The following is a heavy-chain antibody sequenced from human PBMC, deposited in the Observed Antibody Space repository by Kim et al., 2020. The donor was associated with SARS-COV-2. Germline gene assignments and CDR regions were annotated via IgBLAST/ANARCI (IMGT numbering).Heavy chain of an antibody. J-gene: IGHJ5*02. Sequence: SVTVSCKASGGTFSSYAISWVRQAPGQGLEWMGGIIPIFGTANYAQKFQGRVTITADESTSTAYMELSSLRSEDTAVYYCAREESGYDLAAGWFDPWGQGTLVTVSS. CDR2: IIPIFGTA. D-gene: IGHD5-12*01. CDR1: GGTFSSYA. V-gene: IGHV1-69*13. CDR3: AREESGYDLAAGWFDP.